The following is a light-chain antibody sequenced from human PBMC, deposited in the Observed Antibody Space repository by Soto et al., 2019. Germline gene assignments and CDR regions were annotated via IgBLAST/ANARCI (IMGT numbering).Light chain of an antibody. CDR1: SSNIGAPYD. Sequence: QSVLTQPPSVSGAPGQRVTISCTGSSSNIGAPYDVHWYQQLPGTAPKLLIYGNSNRPSGVPDRFSGSKSGTSASLAITGLQAEDEADYYCQSYDSSLSGDVFGTGTKLTVL. J-gene: IGLJ1*01. V-gene: IGLV1-40*01. CDR3: QSYDSSLSGDV. CDR2: GNS.